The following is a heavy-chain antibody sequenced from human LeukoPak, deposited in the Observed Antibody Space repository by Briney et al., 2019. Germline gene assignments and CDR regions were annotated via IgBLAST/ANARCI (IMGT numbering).Heavy chain of an antibody. J-gene: IGHJ5*02. V-gene: IGHV3-74*01. CDR3: ARDKGYSIDQ. Sequence: GGSLRLSCAASGFAFNTYWMHWVRQAPGTGLMWVSRINGDGSSTSYADFVKGRFTISRDNAKNTLYLQMNSLRAEETAIYYCARDKGYSIDQWGQGTLVTVSS. D-gene: IGHD5-18*01. CDR1: GFAFNTYW. CDR2: INGDGSST.